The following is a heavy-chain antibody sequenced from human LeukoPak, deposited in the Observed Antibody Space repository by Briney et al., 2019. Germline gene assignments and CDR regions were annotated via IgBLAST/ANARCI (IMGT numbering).Heavy chain of an antibody. D-gene: IGHD1-20*01. CDR2: INSDASIT. CDR3: VRDITGTTEFDY. J-gene: IGHJ4*02. CDR1: GFTFSTYW. V-gene: IGHV3-74*01. Sequence: GGSLRLSCAASGFTFSTYWMHWVRQAPGEGLVWVSTINSDASITRYADSVKGRFTISRGSAKNTLDLQMDSLRAEDTAVYYCVRDITGTTEFDYWGQGTLVTVSS.